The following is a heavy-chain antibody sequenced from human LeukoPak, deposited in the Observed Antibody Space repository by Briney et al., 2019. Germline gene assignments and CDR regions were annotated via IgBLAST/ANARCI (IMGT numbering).Heavy chain of an antibody. J-gene: IGHJ3*02. Sequence: ASVKVSCKASGYTFTGYYMHWVRQPPGQGLEWMGWINPNSGGTNYAQKFQGRVTMTRDTCISTAYMELSRLRSDDTAVYYCATSYDIPSRAFDIWGQEPMVTVSS. CDR2: INPNSGGT. D-gene: IGHD2-8*01. CDR1: GYTFTGYY. V-gene: IGHV1-2*02. CDR3: ATSYDIPSRAFDI.